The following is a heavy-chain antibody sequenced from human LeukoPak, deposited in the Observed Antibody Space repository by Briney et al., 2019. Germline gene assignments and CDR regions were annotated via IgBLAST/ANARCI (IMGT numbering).Heavy chain of an antibody. CDR2: INPNSGGT. CDR3: ARDPNTMVRELNWFDP. Sequence: ASVKVSCKASGYTFTGYYMHWVRQAPGQGLEWMGWINPNSGGTNYAQKFQGRVTMTRDTSISTAYMELSRLRSDDTAVYYCARDPNTMVRELNWFDPWGQGTLVTVSS. CDR1: GYTFTGYY. D-gene: IGHD3-10*01. V-gene: IGHV1-2*02. J-gene: IGHJ5*02.